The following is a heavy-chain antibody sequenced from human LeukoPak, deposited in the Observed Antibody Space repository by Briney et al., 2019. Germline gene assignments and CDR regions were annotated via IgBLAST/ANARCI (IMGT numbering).Heavy chain of an antibody. CDR1: GFTFSSYA. CDR2: ISSSSSTI. CDR3: ASVRRYYYDSSGYYEIFDY. D-gene: IGHD3-22*01. J-gene: IGHJ4*02. Sequence: AGGSLRLSCAASGFTFSSYAMNWVRQAPGKGLEWVPYISSSSSTIYYADSVKGRFTISRDNAKNSLYLQMNSLRAEDTAVYYCASVRRYYYDSSGYYEIFDYWGQGTLVTVSS. V-gene: IGHV3-48*01.